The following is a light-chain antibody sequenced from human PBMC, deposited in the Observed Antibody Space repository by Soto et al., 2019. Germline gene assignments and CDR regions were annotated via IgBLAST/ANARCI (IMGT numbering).Light chain of an antibody. Sequence: QSVLTQPASVSGSPGQSITISCTGTSSDVGGYNYVSWYQQHPGKAPKLMIYEVSNRPSGVSNRVSGSKSGNTASLTISGLQAEDEADYYCSSYTSSSTVFGGGTKLPVL. V-gene: IGLV2-14*01. CDR3: SSYTSSSTV. CDR2: EVS. CDR1: SSDVGGYNY. J-gene: IGLJ3*02.